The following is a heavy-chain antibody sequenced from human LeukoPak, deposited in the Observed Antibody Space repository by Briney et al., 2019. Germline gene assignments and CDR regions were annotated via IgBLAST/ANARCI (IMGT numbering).Heavy chain of an antibody. CDR2: IYYSGST. Sequence: SETLSLTCTVSGGSISSYYWSWIRQPPGKGLEWIGYIYYSGSTNYNPSLKSRVTISVDTSKNQFSLKLSSVTAADTAVYCCAREAPLDSNWFDPWGQGTLVTVSS. CDR1: GGSISSYY. CDR3: AREAPLDSNWFDP. J-gene: IGHJ5*02. V-gene: IGHV4-59*12.